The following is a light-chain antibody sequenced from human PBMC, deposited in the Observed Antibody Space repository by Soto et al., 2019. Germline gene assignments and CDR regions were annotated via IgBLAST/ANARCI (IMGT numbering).Light chain of an antibody. CDR3: SSYAGSNNPGL. J-gene: IGLJ2*01. Sequence: QSALTQPPSASGSPGQSVTISCTGTSSDVGAYKYVSWYQQHPGKAPKLIIYEVNKRPSGVPDRFSGSKSDNTASLTVSGLQAEDEADYYCSSYAGSNNPGLFGGGTKLTVL. V-gene: IGLV2-8*01. CDR2: EVN. CDR1: SSDVGAYKY.